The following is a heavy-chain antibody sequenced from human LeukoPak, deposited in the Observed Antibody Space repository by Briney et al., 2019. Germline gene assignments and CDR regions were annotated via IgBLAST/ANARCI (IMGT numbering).Heavy chain of an antibody. J-gene: IGHJ4*02. CDR1: GFTFSSYA. V-gene: IGHV3-23*01. CDR2: IRGSGDTT. CDR3: ARGLRSIDY. Sequence: GGSLRLSCAASGFTFSSYAMNWVRQAPGKGLEWVSGIRGSGDTTYYADSVKGRRFTISRDNSKNTLYLQMNSLRAEDTAVYYCARGLRSIDYWGEGTLVTVSS.